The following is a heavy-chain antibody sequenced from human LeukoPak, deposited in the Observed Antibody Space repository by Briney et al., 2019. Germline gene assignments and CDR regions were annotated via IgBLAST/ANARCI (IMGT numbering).Heavy chain of an antibody. CDR2: IYYSGST. J-gene: IGHJ4*02. D-gene: IGHD3-22*01. Sequence: SETLSLTCTVSGGSISSGGSYWSWIRQHPGKGLEWIGYIYYSGSTYYNPSLKSRVTISVDTSKNQFSLKLSSVTAADTAVYYCARYYYDSSGYQGGFYYFDYWGQGTLVTVSS. CDR3: ARYYYDSSGYQGGFYYFDY. V-gene: IGHV4-31*03. CDR1: GGSISSGGSY.